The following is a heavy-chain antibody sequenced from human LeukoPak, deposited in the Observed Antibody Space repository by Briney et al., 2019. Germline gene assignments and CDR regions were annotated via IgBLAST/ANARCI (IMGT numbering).Heavy chain of an antibody. Sequence: SETLSLTCTVSGGSISSYYWSWIRQLPGKGLQWIGYIYYSGSTNYNPSLKSRVTISVDTSKNQFSLRLSSVTAADTAVYYCARLAPGYGDSDTDYWGQGTLGTVSS. V-gene: IGHV4-59*08. CDR3: ARLAPGYGDSDTDY. CDR1: GGSISSYY. D-gene: IGHD4-17*01. J-gene: IGHJ4*02. CDR2: IYYSGST.